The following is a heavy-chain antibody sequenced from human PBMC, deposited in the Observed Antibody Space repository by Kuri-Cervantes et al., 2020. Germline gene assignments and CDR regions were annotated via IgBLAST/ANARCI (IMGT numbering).Heavy chain of an antibody. CDR1: GFSFSTYW. CDR2: IKEDGSEK. CDR3: ASGSGLAY. Sequence: GGSLRLSCVASGFSFSTYWMTWVRQAPGQGLEWVGKIKEDGSEKKYVDSVMGRFTISRDNALNSLYLQMNSLRAEDTAVYYCASGSGLAYWGQGTLVTVSS. J-gene: IGHJ4*02. D-gene: IGHD2-2*03. V-gene: IGHV3-7*02.